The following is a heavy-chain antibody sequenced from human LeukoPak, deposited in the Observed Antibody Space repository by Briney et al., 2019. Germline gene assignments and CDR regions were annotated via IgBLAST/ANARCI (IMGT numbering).Heavy chain of an antibody. CDR3: ARDSPGYLAYDS. V-gene: IGHV3-7*04. CDR1: GFTFSTYW. Sequence: GGSLRLSCAASGFTFSTYWMTWVRQAPGQGPEWVANIKEDGSATYYVDSVKGRFTISRDNAKKSLYLQMNSLRAEDTAVYYCARDSPGYLAYDSWGQGTLVTVSS. CDR2: IKEDGSAT. J-gene: IGHJ4*02. D-gene: IGHD1-1*01.